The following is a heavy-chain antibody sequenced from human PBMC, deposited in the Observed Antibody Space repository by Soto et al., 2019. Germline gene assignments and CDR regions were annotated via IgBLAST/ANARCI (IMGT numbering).Heavy chain of an antibody. CDR2: VYYSGDT. CDR1: GYSISNTGYY. Sequence: EPLSLTCSVSGYSISNTGYYWGWLRQAPGKGLKYIASVYYSGDTYYNPSLKSRVSMSVDTSKNQFSLQLTSVSATDTAVYFCARRDWNVRGYYYAYAGQGIQVTGSA. V-gene: IGHV4-39*01. CDR3: ARRDWNVRGYYYAY. D-gene: IGHD1-1*01. J-gene: IGHJ4*02.